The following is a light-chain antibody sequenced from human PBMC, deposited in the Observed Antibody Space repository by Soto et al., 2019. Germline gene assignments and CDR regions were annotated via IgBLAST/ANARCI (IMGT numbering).Light chain of an antibody. CDR3: ASWDTSLSVAM. CDR1: TSNVGTKH. Sequence: QSVLTQPPSVSVAPGQTVTISCSGTTSNVGTKHVSWYQQFPGTVPKVLISDNDKRRSGISDRFSGSRSGTSATLAITGLQTGDEADYYCASWDTSLSVAMFGGGTKLTVL. J-gene: IGLJ3*02. CDR2: DND. V-gene: IGLV1-51*01.